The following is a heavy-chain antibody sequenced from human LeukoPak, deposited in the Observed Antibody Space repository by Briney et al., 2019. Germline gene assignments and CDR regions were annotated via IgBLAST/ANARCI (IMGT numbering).Heavy chain of an antibody. Sequence: GGSLRLSCAASGFPLSSYAMSWVRQVPGKGLEWVSATSSSDDGTYHADSVRGRFTIYRDNFRNTLYLQMDRLRVEDAALYYCARAPVTSCRGAFCYPFDLWGQGVLVTVSS. D-gene: IGHD2-21*01. J-gene: IGHJ4*02. V-gene: IGHV3-23*01. CDR3: ARAPVTSCRGAFCYPFDL. CDR2: TSSSDDGT. CDR1: GFPLSSYA.